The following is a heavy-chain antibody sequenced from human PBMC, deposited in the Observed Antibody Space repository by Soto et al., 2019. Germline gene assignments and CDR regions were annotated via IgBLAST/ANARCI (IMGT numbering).Heavy chain of an antibody. V-gene: IGHV4-59*01. CDR3: ARDRWGTAAAGTMWFDP. Sequence: SETLSLTCTVSGGSISSYYWSWIRQPPGKGLEWIGYIYYSGSTNYNPSLKSRVTISVDTSKNQFSLKLSSVTAADTAVYYCARDRWGTAAAGTMWFDPWGQGTLVTVSS. CDR1: GGSISSYY. D-gene: IGHD6-13*01. J-gene: IGHJ5*02. CDR2: IYYSGST.